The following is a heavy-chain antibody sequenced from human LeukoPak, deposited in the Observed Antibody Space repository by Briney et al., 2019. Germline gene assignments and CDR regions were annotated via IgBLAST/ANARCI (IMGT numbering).Heavy chain of an antibody. CDR1: GGSISSYY. D-gene: IGHD6-13*01. V-gene: IGHV4-59*12. CDR3: ARGSSSWYRGYFDY. J-gene: IGHJ4*02. Sequence: SETLSLTCTVSGGSISSYYWSWIRQPPGKGLEWIGYIYYSGSTNYNPSLKSRVTISVDRSKNQFSLKLSSVTAADTAVYYCARGSSSWYRGYFDYWGQGTLVTVSS. CDR2: IYYSGST.